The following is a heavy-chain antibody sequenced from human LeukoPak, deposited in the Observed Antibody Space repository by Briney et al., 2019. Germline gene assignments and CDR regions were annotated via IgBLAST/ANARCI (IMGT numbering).Heavy chain of an antibody. Sequence: GGSLRLSCAASGFTFSSYAMSWVRQAPGKGLEWVSAISGSGGSTYYADSVKGRFTISRDNSKNTLYLQMNSLRVEDTAVCYCAKNPVAGPTGFDYWGQGTLVTVSS. CDR1: GFTFSSYA. J-gene: IGHJ4*02. D-gene: IGHD6-19*01. CDR3: AKNPVAGPTGFDY. V-gene: IGHV3-23*01. CDR2: ISGSGGST.